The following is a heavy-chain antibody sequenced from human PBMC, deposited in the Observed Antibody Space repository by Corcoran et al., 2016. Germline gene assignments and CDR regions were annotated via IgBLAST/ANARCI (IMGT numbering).Heavy chain of an antibody. J-gene: IGHJ6*02. CDR2: IYYSGST. Sequence: QLQLQESGPGLVKPSETLSLTCTVSGGSISSSSYYWGWIRQPPGKGLEWIGSIYYSGSTYYNPSLKSRVTISVDTSKNQFSLKLSSVTAADTAVYYCATPPSHYYYGMDVWGQGTTVTVSS. CDR3: ATPPSHYYYGMDV. V-gene: IGHV4-39*07. CDR1: GGSISSSSYY.